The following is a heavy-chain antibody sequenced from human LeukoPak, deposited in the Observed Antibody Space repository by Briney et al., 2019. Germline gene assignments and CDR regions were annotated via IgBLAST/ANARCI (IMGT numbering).Heavy chain of an antibody. V-gene: IGHV3-43*02. CDR3: AKAHRTGERYSSDWYAFDY. J-gene: IGHJ4*02. Sequence: GGSLRLSCAASGFTFSSYEMNWVRQVPGKGLEWVSLISGDGASTYYADSVKGRFTISRDNSKNSLYLQMNSLRTEDTALFYCAKAHRTGERYSSDWYAFDYWGQGTLVTVSS. CDR1: GFTFSSYE. CDR2: ISGDGAST. D-gene: IGHD6-19*01.